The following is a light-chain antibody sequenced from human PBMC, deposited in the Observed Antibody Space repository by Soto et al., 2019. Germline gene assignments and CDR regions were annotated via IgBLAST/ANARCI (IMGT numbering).Light chain of an antibody. J-gene: IGKJ4*01. CDR1: QSIGNN. V-gene: IGKV3-15*01. CDR2: DAS. Sequence: EILMTQSPGTLSVSPGERATLSCRASQSIGNNLAWYQQKPGQTPRLLVFDASTRATGFPPRFSGSGSGTEFTLTISSLQSEDFAVYYCQQYNNWLALTFGGGTKVDIK. CDR3: QQYNNWLALT.